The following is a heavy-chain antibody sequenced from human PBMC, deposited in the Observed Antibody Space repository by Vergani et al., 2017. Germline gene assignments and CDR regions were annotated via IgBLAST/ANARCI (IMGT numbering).Heavy chain of an antibody. V-gene: IGHV3-33*01. CDR1: GFTLSSNA. D-gene: IGHD2-8*01. CDR3: ARSGYCAHGVCYMTYYYYMDV. CDR2: IWYDGSKE. J-gene: IGHJ6*03. Sequence: QVQLEESGGGVVQPGRSLRLSCAGSGFTLSSNAMHWVRQAPGKGLEGVSFIWYDGSKEYYADSVKGRFTISRDNSKNTLYLQMNNLRAADTAVYYCARSGYCAHGVCYMTYYYYMDVWGKGTAVTVSS.